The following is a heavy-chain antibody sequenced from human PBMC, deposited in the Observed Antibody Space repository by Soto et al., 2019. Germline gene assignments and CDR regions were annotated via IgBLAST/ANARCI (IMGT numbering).Heavy chain of an antibody. V-gene: IGHV3-30*18. Sequence: RGESLKLSCAASGFPFSSYGMHWVRQAPGKGLEWVAVISYDGSNKYYADSVKGRFTISRDNSKNTLYLQMNSLRAEDTAVYYCAKDNPYGDYVDFDYWGQGTLVTVSS. CDR1: GFPFSSYG. CDR2: ISYDGSNK. J-gene: IGHJ4*02. D-gene: IGHD4-17*01. CDR3: AKDNPYGDYVDFDY.